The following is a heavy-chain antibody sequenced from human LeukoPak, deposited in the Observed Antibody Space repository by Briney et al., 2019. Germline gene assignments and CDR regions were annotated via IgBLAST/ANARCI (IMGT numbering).Heavy chain of an antibody. CDR1: GGTFSSYA. V-gene: IGHV1-69*13. J-gene: IGHJ4*02. CDR2: IIPIVGTA. Sequence: AVTLSSKAAGGTFSSYAISWVRQAPGQGLEWMGGIIPIVGTANYAQKVQGRVTITADESTSTAYMELSSLRSEDTAVYYCAMTLREEYGDYGDYFDYWGQATLVTVSS. D-gene: IGHD4-17*01. CDR3: AMTLREEYGDYGDYFDY.